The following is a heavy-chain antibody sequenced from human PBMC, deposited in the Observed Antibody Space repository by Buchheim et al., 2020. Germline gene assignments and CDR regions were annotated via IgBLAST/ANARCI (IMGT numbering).Heavy chain of an antibody. CDR1: ELTLNSYA. CDR3: AKDQAADTAMVIGPIDY. J-gene: IGHJ4*02. CDR2: VTGSAET. V-gene: IGHV3-23*01. D-gene: IGHD5-18*01. Sequence: EVQLLESGGGLVQSGGSLRLSCTVSELTLNSYAISWVRQAPGKGLEWVSAVTGSAETQYADSVKGRFTISRDNSKNTLYLQMNSLRAEDTAVYYCAKDQAADTAMVIGPIDYWGQGTL.